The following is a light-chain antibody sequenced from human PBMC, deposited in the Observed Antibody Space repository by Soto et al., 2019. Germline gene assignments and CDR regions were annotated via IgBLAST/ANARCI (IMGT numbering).Light chain of an antibody. Sequence: EIVMTQSPATLSVSPGERATLSCRASQSVSSNYLAWYQHKPGQTPRLLIYGASSRATGIPDRFSGTGSETDFTLTISRLEPEDFAVYYCQQYDNSPITFGQGTRLEIK. J-gene: IGKJ5*01. CDR3: QQYDNSPIT. CDR2: GAS. V-gene: IGKV3-20*01. CDR1: QSVSSNY.